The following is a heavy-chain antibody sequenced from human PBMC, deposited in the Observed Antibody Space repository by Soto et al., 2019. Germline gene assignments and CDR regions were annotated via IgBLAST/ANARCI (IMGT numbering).Heavy chain of an antibody. J-gene: IGHJ4*02. V-gene: IGHV4-4*02. D-gene: IGHD3-3*01. Sequence: QVQLQESGPGLVKPSGTLSLTCAVSGDSISSHDWWSWVRQPPNKGLEWIAEIHHSGGTNYNPSRMSRATISVDISKNQFSLKLISATAADTAVYYCVRNGYYSLDYWGQGTLVSVSS. CDR3: VRNGYYSLDY. CDR2: IHHSGGT. CDR1: GDSISSHDW.